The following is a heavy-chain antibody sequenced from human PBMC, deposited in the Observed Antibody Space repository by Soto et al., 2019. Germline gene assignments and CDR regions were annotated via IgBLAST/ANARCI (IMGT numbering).Heavy chain of an antibody. D-gene: IGHD2-15*01. Sequence: GASVKVSCKASGYTFTSYDINWVRQATGQGLEWMGWMNPNSGNTGYAQKFQGRVTMTRNTSISTAYMELSSLRSEDTAVYYCGRAPYCSGGSCYSWGGWFDPWGQGTLVTVSS. V-gene: IGHV1-8*01. CDR3: GRAPYCSGGSCYSWGGWFDP. CDR1: GYTFTSYD. CDR2: MNPNSGNT. J-gene: IGHJ5*02.